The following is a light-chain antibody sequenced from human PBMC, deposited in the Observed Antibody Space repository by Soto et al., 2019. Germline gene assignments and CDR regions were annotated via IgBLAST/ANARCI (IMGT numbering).Light chain of an antibody. V-gene: IGKV3-15*01. J-gene: IGKJ1*01. CDR1: QSVSRS. Sequence: EMVMTQSPATLSVSPGERATLSCRVSQSVSRSLAWYQQKPGQAPRLLIYGASTRATGIPARFSGSGSGTEFTLTISSLQSEDFAVYFCQQYNIWPQTFGQGTKVDIK. CDR3: QQYNIWPQT. CDR2: GAS.